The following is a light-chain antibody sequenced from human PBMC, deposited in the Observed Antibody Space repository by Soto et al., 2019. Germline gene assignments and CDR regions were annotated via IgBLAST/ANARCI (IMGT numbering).Light chain of an antibody. V-gene: IGLV2-14*01. CDR1: SSDVGGYNY. Sequence: QSVLTQPASVSGSPGQPIAISCTGASSDVGGYNYVSWYQQHPGKAPRLMIYDVSNRPSGVSDRFSGSKSGNTASLTISGLQAEDEADYYCSSYTSSSTYVFGTGTKVTV. CDR3: SSYTSSSTYV. J-gene: IGLJ1*01. CDR2: DVS.